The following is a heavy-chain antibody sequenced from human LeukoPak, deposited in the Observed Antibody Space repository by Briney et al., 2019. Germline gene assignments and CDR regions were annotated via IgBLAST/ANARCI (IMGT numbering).Heavy chain of an antibody. CDR2: ITSGGST. J-gene: IGHJ4*02. Sequence: GGSLRLSCAASGFTFSGYAMSWVRQAPGKGLEWVSVITSGGSTYYADSVKGRFTISRDNSKNTLYLQMNSLRAEDTAVYYCAKDRYSSYYWGQGTRVTVSS. D-gene: IGHD6-6*01. CDR3: AKDRYSSYY. CDR1: GFTFSGYA. V-gene: IGHV3-23*01.